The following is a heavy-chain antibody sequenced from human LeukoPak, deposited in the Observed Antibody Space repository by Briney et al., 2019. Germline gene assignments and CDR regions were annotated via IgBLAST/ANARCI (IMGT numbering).Heavy chain of an antibody. D-gene: IGHD2-21*01. CDR1: GYTFTTYA. V-gene: IGHV1-3*01. J-gene: IGHJ1*01. CDR3: ARDSSEFRSLIPH. CDR2: INAGNGNT. Sequence: ASVKVSCKASGYTFTTYAMHWVRQAPGQGLEWMGWINAGNGNTKYSQKFQGRVTITADESTSTAYMELSSLRSEDTAVYYCARDSSEFRSLIPHWGQGTLVTVSS.